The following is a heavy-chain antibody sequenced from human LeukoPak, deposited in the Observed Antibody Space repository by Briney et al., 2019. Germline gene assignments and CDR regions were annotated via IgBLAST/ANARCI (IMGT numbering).Heavy chain of an antibody. CDR1: GGTFSSYA. Sequence: VASVKVSCKASGGTFSSYAISWVRQAPGQGLEWMGRIIPILGIANYAQKFQGRVAITADKSTSTAYMELSSLRSEDTAVYYCALYSRQQLAADAFDIWGQGTMVTVSS. CDR2: IIPILGIA. CDR3: ALYSRQQLAADAFDI. V-gene: IGHV1-69*04. D-gene: IGHD6-13*01. J-gene: IGHJ3*02.